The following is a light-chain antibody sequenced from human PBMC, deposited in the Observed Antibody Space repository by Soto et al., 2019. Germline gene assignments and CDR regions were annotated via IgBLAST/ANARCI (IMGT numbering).Light chain of an antibody. V-gene: IGLV2-23*02. CDR1: SSDVGSYNL. CDR3: CSYAGSSTFGVV. CDR2: EVS. J-gene: IGLJ2*01. Sequence: QSVLTQPASVSGSPGQSITFSCPGTSSDVGSYNLVSWYQQHPGKAPKLMIYEVSKRPSGVSNRFSGSKSGNTASLTISGLQAEDEADYYCCSYAGSSTFGVVFGGGTQLTVL.